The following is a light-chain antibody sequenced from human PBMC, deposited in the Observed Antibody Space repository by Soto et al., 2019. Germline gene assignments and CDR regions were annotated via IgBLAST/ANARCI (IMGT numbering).Light chain of an antibody. CDR2: AAS. CDR3: QQGNTWPWT. CDR1: QSVGSS. Sequence: DIVLTQSPAPLSLSPGERATLSCRASQSVGSSLAWYQQNLGQAPRLLIYAASDRATGIPGRFSGSGSGTDFTLIISSLEPEDFAFYYCQQGNTWPWTFGQGTKVDI. V-gene: IGKV3-11*01. J-gene: IGKJ1*01.